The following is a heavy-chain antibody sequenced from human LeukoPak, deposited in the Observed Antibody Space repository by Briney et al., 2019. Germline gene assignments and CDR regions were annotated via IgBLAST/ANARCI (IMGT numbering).Heavy chain of an antibody. V-gene: IGHV4-34*01. CDR1: GFTFSSYA. Sequence: GSLRLSCAASGFTFSSYAMSWVRQPPGKGLEWIGEINHSGSTNYNPSLKSRVTISVDTSKNQFSLKLSSVTAADTAVYYCARGDSSVGLNYWGQGTLVTVSS. D-gene: IGHD1-26*01. CDR3: ARGDSSVGLNY. J-gene: IGHJ4*02. CDR2: INHSGST.